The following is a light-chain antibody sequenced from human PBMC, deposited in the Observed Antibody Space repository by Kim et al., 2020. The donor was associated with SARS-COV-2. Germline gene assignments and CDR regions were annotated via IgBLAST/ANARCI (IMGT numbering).Light chain of an antibody. CDR3: CSYAGSRNV. CDR1: SSDVGNYNR. V-gene: IGLV2-23*02. Sequence: PGKSITISCTGTSSDVGNYNRVSWDQQHPGKAPKLMIYEVTKRPSGVSNRFSGSKSGNTASLTISGLQAEDEADYYCCSYAGSRNVFGGGTQLTVL. J-gene: IGLJ7*01. CDR2: EVT.